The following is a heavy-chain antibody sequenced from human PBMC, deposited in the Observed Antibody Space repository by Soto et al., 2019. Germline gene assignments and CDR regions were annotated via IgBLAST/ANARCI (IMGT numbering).Heavy chain of an antibody. Sequence: GWSLRLSCASSVFTFISYGMHWVRQAPGKGLEWVAVIWYDGSNKYYADSVKGRFTISRDNSKNTLYLQMNSLRAEDTAVYYCARGPVYYDSSGTWAFDIWGQGTMVTVSS. V-gene: IGHV3-33*01. CDR3: ARGPVYYDSSGTWAFDI. CDR2: IWYDGSNK. J-gene: IGHJ3*02. CDR1: VFTFISYG. D-gene: IGHD3-22*01.